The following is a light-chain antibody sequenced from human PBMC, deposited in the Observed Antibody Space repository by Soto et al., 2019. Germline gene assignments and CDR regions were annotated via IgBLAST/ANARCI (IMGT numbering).Light chain of an antibody. CDR2: GAS. V-gene: IGKV3-20*01. CDR1: QSVRRY. J-gene: IGKJ1*01. CDR3: QQYGSSRT. Sequence: EIVLTQSPATLSLSPGERATLSCRASQSVRRYLAWYQQKPGQAPRLLIYGASSRATGIPDRFSGSGSGTDFTLTITRLEPEDFAMYYCQQYGSSRTFGQGTKVDIK.